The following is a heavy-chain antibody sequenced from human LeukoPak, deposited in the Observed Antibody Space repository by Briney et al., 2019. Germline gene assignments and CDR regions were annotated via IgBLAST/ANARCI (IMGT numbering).Heavy chain of an antibody. CDR2: VFYTGST. V-gene: IGHV4-59*01. CDR3: ARAVAVAGTFKFDF. CDR1: GGSISGNY. J-gene: IGHJ4*02. Sequence: SETLSLTCTVSGGSISGNYWTWLRQPPGKGLDYIGHVFYTGSTNCSPSLKSRVTISIDTSKSHFSLKLTSVTAADTAVYYCARAVAVAGTFKFDFWGQGTLVTVSS. D-gene: IGHD6-19*01.